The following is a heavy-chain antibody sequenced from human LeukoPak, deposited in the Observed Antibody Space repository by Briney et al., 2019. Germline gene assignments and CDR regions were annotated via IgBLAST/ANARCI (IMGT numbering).Heavy chain of an antibody. CDR3: ARHLTEDIVVVVGAFDI. Sequence: PSETLSLTCTVSGVSISSSSYYWGWIRQPPGKGLECLGHIYYSGSTYYNPSLKSRLTISVDTSKNQFSLKLSSVTAADTAVYYCARHLTEDIVVVVGAFDIWGQGTMVTVSS. J-gene: IGHJ3*02. CDR1: GVSISSSSYY. V-gene: IGHV4-39*01. D-gene: IGHD2-2*01. CDR2: IYYSGST.